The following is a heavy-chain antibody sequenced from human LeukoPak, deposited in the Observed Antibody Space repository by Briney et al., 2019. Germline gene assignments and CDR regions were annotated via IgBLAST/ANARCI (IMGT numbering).Heavy chain of an antibody. CDR1: GGSFSGYY. V-gene: IGHV4-34*01. D-gene: IGHD3-22*01. J-gene: IGHJ4*02. CDR2: INHSGST. CDR3: ARGPPEVGSATYCGGCGYYYFDF. Sequence: SETLSLTCAVYGGSFSGYYWSWIRQPPGKGLEWIGEINHSGSTNYNPSLKSRVTISVDTSKNQFSLKLSSVTAADTAVYYCARGPPEVGSATYCGGCGYYYFDFWGQGTLVPVSS.